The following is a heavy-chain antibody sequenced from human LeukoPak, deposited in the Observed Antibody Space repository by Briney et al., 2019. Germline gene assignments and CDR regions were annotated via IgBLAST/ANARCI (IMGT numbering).Heavy chain of an antibody. D-gene: IGHD2-2*01. CDR1: GGTFSSYA. J-gene: IGHJ3*02. Sequence: ASVKVSCKASGGTFSSYAISWVRQAPGQGLEWMGGIIPIFGTANYAQKFQGRVTITADESTSTAYRELSSLRSEDTAVYYCASSGVPAAMRGSAFDIWGKGKMVTVSS. CDR3: ASSGVPAAMRGSAFDI. CDR2: IIPIFGTA. V-gene: IGHV1-69*13.